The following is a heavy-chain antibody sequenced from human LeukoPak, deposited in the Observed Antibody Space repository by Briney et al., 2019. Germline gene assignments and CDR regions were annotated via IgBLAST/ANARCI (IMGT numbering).Heavy chain of an antibody. V-gene: IGHV4-59*01. CDR2: IYYSGST. D-gene: IGHD3-10*01. CDR3: ARFGEQLAADY. J-gene: IGHJ4*02. CDR1: GGSISSYY. Sequence: PSETLSLTCTVSGGSISSYYWSWIRQPPGKGLEWIGYIYYSGSTNYNPSLKSRVTISVDTSKNQFSLKLSSVTAADTAVYYCARFGEQLAADYWGQGTPVTVSS.